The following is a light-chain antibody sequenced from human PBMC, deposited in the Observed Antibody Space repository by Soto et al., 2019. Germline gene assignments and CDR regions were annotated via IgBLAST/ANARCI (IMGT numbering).Light chain of an antibody. CDR2: AAS. Sequence: DLQMTQSPSSLSASVGDRVTITCRASQSISSYLNWYQQKPGKAPKLLIYAASSLQSGVPSRFSGSGSGTDFTLTISSLQPEDFATYYCQQSSTFGQGTKVEIK. CDR1: QSISSY. J-gene: IGKJ1*01. V-gene: IGKV1-39*01. CDR3: QQSST.